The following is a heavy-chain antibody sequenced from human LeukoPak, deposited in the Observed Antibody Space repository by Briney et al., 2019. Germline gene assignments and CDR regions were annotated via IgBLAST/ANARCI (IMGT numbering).Heavy chain of an antibody. Sequence: GGSLRLSCAASGFTISSYAMYWVRQAQGKGLEWVAVISYDGSNKYYADSVKGRFTISRDNSKNTLYLQMNSLRAEDTAVYYCAILEVLMVYAPTTYGMDVWGQGTTVTVSS. CDR3: AILEVLMVYAPTTYGMDV. CDR2: ISYDGSNK. CDR1: GFTISSYA. D-gene: IGHD2-8*01. J-gene: IGHJ6*02. V-gene: IGHV3-30-3*01.